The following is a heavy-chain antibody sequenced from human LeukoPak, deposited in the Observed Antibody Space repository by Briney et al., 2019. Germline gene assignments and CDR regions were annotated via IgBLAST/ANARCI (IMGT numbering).Heavy chain of an antibody. CDR1: GFTFSSYG. Sequence: GGSLRLSCAASGFTFSSYGFHWVRQAPGKGLEWVAFIRYDGSNKYYADSVKGRFTISRDNSKNTLYLQMNSLRAEDTAVYYCAKIGYSGSGVGYYMDVWGKGTTVTVSS. CDR3: AKIGYSGSGVGYYMDV. J-gene: IGHJ6*03. CDR2: IRYDGSNK. V-gene: IGHV3-30*02. D-gene: IGHD3-10*01.